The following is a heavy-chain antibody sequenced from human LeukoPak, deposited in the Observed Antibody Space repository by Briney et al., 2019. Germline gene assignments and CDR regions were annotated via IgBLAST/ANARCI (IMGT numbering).Heavy chain of an antibody. Sequence: GASVKVSCKASGGTFSSYAISWVRQAPGQGLEWMGGIIPIFGTANYAQKFQGRVTITADESTSTAYMELSNLRSEDTAVYYCARDLGVDYDILTGYYNVHYFDYWGQGTLVTVSS. D-gene: IGHD3-9*01. J-gene: IGHJ4*02. CDR1: GGTFSSYA. CDR3: ARDLGVDYDILTGYYNVHYFDY. V-gene: IGHV1-69*13. CDR2: IIPIFGTA.